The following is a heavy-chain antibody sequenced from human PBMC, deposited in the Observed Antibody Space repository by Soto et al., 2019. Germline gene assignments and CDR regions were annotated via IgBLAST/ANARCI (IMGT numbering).Heavy chain of an antibody. D-gene: IGHD5-18*01. J-gene: IGHJ4*02. Sequence: SVKVSCEASGGTFSNSAIIWVRQAPGQGLEWMGGILPIFGTPNYAQKFQGRLTISADEFSSTAYMGLNILRSEETAVYYCATPPEALDTAMLKGLAQWGQGSMVTVYS. CDR1: GGTFSNSA. CDR2: ILPIFGTP. CDR3: ATPPEALDTAMLKGLAQ. V-gene: IGHV1-69*13.